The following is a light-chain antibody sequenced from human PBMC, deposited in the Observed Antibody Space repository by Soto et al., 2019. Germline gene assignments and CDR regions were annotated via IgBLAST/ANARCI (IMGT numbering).Light chain of an antibody. V-gene: IGKV3-20*01. Sequence: EIVLTQSPGTLSLSPGGRATLSCRASQSLTSTYLAWYQQKPGQAPRLVIYDASSRATGIPDRFSGSGSGTDFTLTISRLEPEDFAVYYCQQYGSSPTFGQGTRLEIK. CDR2: DAS. CDR3: QQYGSSPT. CDR1: QSLTSTY. J-gene: IGKJ5*01.